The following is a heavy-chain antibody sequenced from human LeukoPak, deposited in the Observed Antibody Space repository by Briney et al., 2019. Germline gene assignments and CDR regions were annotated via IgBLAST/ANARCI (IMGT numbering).Heavy chain of an antibody. V-gene: IGHV1-24*01. CDR2: FDPEDGET. Sequence: ASVKVSCKVSGYTLTELSMHWVRQAPGKGLEWMGGFDPEDGETIYAQKFQGRVTMTEDTSTDTAYMELSSPRSEDTAVYYCATASTIVGATGYWGQGTLVTVSS. D-gene: IGHD1-26*01. CDR1: GYTLTELS. J-gene: IGHJ4*02. CDR3: ATASTIVGATGY.